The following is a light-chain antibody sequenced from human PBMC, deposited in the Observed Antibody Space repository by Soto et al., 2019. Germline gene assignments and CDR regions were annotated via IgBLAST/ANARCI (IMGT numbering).Light chain of an antibody. CDR3: QQANSFPYT. CDR1: QGVSNW. V-gene: IGKV1-12*01. CDR2: AAS. Sequence: DIQMTQSPSSVSASVGDRVTITCRASQGVSNWLAWYQQKPGKAPKLLICAASTLRSGVPSRFRGSGSGTDFTFTISSLQPEDFATYYCQQANSFPYTFGQGTKLEIK. J-gene: IGKJ2*01.